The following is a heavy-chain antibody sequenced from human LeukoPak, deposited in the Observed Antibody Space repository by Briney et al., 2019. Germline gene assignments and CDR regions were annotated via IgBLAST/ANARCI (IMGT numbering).Heavy chain of an antibody. D-gene: IGHD3-9*01. Sequence: GGSLRLSCAGSGFPFSSYSMNWVRQAPGKGLEWVSYITGSSSHMYYADSVKGRFTTSRDNAKNSLYLQMNSLRAEDTAVYYCATLVYDILTGYSLWYFDLWGRGTLVTVSS. CDR2: ITGSSSHM. CDR3: ATLVYDILTGYSLWYFDL. V-gene: IGHV3-21*01. J-gene: IGHJ2*01. CDR1: GFPFSSYS.